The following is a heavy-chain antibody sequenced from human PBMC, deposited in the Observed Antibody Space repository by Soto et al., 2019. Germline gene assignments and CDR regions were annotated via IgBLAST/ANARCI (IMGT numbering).Heavy chain of an antibody. CDR1: GGSISTYH. D-gene: IGHD6-13*01. Sequence: SETLSLTCTVSGGSISTYHWTWIRQPPGKGLEWIGYIYYSGSTNYNPSLKSRVTISVGTSKNQISLKVRSVTAADTAVYYCARDAGVAAAGVDAFDIWGQGTMVTVSS. CDR3: ARDAGVAAAGVDAFDI. J-gene: IGHJ3*02. V-gene: IGHV4-59*01. CDR2: IYYSGST.